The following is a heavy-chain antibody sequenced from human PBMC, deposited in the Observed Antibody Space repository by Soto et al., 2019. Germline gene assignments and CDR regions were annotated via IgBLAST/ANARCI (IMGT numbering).Heavy chain of an antibody. Sequence: XEALALRITGSGGSISSYYRSWIRQPAGKGLEWIGRIYTSGSTNYNPSLKSRVTMSVDTSKNQFSLKLSSVTAAATAVYYCARDRGIINDSDILTGGLFDYWGQGTLVTVSS. V-gene: IGHV4-4*07. CDR3: ARDRGIINDSDILTGGLFDY. CDR2: IYTSGST. J-gene: IGHJ4*02. CDR1: GGSISSYY. D-gene: IGHD3-9*01.